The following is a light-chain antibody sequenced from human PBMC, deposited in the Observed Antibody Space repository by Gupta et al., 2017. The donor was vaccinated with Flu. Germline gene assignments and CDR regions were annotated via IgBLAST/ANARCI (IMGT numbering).Light chain of an antibody. CDR2: SKS. Sequence: QNVVTQEPSVTVSPGGAVTLTCASSTGAVTTDHYPNWFQRKPGQAPKTLIYSKSNRHSWTPARFTGSLVGDKAALTLTYVQPEDEADYYCVLYVGDGKEWVFGGGTKLTVL. J-gene: IGLJ3*02. CDR1: TGAVTTDHY. V-gene: IGLV7-43*01. CDR3: VLYVGDGKEWV.